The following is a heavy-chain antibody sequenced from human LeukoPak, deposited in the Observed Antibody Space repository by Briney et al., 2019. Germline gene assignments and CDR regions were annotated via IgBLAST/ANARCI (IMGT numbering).Heavy chain of an antibody. CDR2: IYSSGRT. V-gene: IGHV4-61*02. Sequence: SETLSLTCTVSGDSISSGSYYWSWIRQPAGEGLEWIGRIYSSGRTHYSPSLKSRVTISVDTSKNQFSLKLRFVTAADTAVYARVRCSGGSCPYYYYYYYMDVWGKGTTVTVSS. CDR1: GDSISSGSYY. J-gene: IGHJ6*03. CDR3: VRCSGGSCPYYYYYYYMDV. D-gene: IGHD2-15*01.